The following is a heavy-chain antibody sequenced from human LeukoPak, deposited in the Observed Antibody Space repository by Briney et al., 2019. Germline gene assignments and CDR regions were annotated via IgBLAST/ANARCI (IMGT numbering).Heavy chain of an antibody. CDR2: FSGSGGST. CDR1: GLTFTGYG. D-gene: IGHD5-24*01. Sequence: GGSLRLSCAVSGLTFTGYGMSWVRQAPGKGLEWVSAFSGSGGSTYYADSVKGRFTISRDNSKNTLYLQMNSLRAEDTAVYYCAKSGYNRFDYWGQGTLVTVSS. V-gene: IGHV3-23*01. J-gene: IGHJ4*02. CDR3: AKSGYNRFDY.